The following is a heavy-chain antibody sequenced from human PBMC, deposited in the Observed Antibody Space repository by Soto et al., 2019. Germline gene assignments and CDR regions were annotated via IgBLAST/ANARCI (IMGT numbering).Heavy chain of an antibody. J-gene: IGHJ6*02. CDR1: GGSISSSSYY. V-gene: IGHV4-39*01. D-gene: IGHD2-2*01. CDR2: IYYSGST. Sequence: SETLSLTCTVSGGSISSSSYYWGRLRQPPGKGLEWIGSIYYSGSTYYNPSLKSRVTISVDTSKNQFSLKLSSVTAADTAVYYCASGVVPAARDWEYYYYYGMDVWGQGTTVTVSS. CDR3: ASGVVPAARDWEYYYYYGMDV.